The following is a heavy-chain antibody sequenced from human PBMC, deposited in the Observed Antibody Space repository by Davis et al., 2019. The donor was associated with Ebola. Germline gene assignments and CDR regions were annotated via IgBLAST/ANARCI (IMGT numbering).Heavy chain of an antibody. J-gene: IGHJ4*02. CDR3: ARAGFDEVLDY. CDR1: GFIFRNYA. Sequence: PGGSLRLSCAASGFIFRNYAMHWVRQAPGKGLEWVAVVSHSERERFYADSVKGRFTIPRDNSENTLYLQMNSLTADDTSVYYCARAGFDEVLDYWGQGTPVTVS. V-gene: IGHV3-30*04. CDR2: VSHSERER. D-gene: IGHD3-3*01.